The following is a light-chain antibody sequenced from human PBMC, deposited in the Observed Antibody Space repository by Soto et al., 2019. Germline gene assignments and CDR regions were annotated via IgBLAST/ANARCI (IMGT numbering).Light chain of an antibody. CDR3: HQYKTYST. J-gene: IGKJ1*01. Sequence: DIQMTQSPSTLSASVGDRVSITCRASQSISSWLAWYQQKPGKAPKLLIYDVSTLHSGVPSRFSGSASGTEFTLTISNLESDDFATYFCHQYKTYSTFGQGTKVDIK. CDR2: DVS. CDR1: QSISSW. V-gene: IGKV1-5*01.